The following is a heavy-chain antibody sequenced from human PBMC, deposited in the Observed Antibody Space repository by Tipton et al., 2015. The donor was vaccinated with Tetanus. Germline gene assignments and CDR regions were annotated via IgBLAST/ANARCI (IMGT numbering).Heavy chain of an antibody. CDR1: GYTFTSYG. D-gene: IGHD1-26*01. CDR2: ISAYNGNT. CDR3: AREPPPIYSGSYGGDY. Sequence: QSGAEVKKPGASVKVSCKASGYTFTSYGISWVRQAPGQGLEWMGWISAYNGNTNYAQKLRGRVTMTTDTSTGTAYMELRSLRSDDTAVYYCAREPPPIYSGSYGGDYWGQGTLVTVSS. V-gene: IGHV1-18*01. J-gene: IGHJ4*02.